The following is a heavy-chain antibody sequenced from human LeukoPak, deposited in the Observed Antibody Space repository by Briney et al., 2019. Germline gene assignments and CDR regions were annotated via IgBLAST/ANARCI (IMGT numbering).Heavy chain of an antibody. CDR3: AGLVGRYSSGLYYYYFDY. CDR2: MYPSGTT. Sequence: SGTLSLTCTVSGDSINSLDLWSWVRQPPGKGLEWIGEMYPSGTTHSNPSVKSRVTISIDKSKNQFFLNLSSVTAADTAVYYCAGLVGRYSSGLYYYYFDYWGQGTLVTVSS. D-gene: IGHD3-22*01. J-gene: IGHJ4*02. CDR1: GDSINSLDL. V-gene: IGHV4-4*02.